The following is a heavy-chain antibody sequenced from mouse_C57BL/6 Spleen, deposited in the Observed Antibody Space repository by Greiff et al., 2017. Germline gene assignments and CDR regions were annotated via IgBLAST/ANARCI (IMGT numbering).Heavy chain of an antibody. CDR3: ARSDTTVVKDGSMDY. CDR2: IDPNSGGT. D-gene: IGHD1-1*01. Sequence: QVQLKQPGAALVKPGASVKLSCKASGYTFTSYWMHWVKQRPGRGLAWIGRIDPNSGGTKYNEKFKSKATLTVDKPSNTAYMQISSLTSEDSAVYYCARSDTTVVKDGSMDYWGQGTSVTGSS. J-gene: IGHJ4*01. CDR1: GYTFTSYW. V-gene: IGHV1-72*01.